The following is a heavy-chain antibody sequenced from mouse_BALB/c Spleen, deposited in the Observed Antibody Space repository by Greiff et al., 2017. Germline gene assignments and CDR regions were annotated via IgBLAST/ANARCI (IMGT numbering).Heavy chain of an antibody. V-gene: IGHV14-3*02. CDR2: IDPANGNT. J-gene: IGHJ3*01. Sequence: DVQLVESGAELVKPGASVKLSCTASGFNIKDTYMHWVKQRPEQGLEWIGRIDPANGNTKYDPKFQGKATITADTSSNTAYLQLSSLTSEDTAVYYCARHYRYDGEFAYWGQGTLVTVSA. CDR1: GFNIKDTY. CDR3: ARHYRYDGEFAY. D-gene: IGHD2-14*01.